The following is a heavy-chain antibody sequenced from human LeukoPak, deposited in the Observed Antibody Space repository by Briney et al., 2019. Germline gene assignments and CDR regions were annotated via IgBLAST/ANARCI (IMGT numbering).Heavy chain of an antibody. CDR1: GGSISSSSYY. CDR3: ASYTMVRGVDY. CDR2: IYYSGST. V-gene: IGHV4-39*07. Sequence: SQTLSLTCTVSGGSISSSSYYWGWIRQPPGKGLEWIGSIYYSGSTYYNPSLKSRVTISVDTSKNQFSLKLSSVTAADTAVYYCASYTMVRGVDYWGQGTLVTVSS. D-gene: IGHD3-10*01. J-gene: IGHJ4*02.